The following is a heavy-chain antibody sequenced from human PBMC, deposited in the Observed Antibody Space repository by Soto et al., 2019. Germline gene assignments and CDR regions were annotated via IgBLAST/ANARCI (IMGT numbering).Heavy chain of an antibody. CDR1: GGTFSSYA. Sequence: SVKVSCKASGGTFSSYAISWVRQAPGQGLEWMGGIIPIFGTANYAQKFQGRVTITADESTSTAYMELSSLRSEDTAVYYCARIIAAREVSSYYYYGMDVWGQGTTVTVSS. V-gene: IGHV1-69*13. J-gene: IGHJ6*02. CDR2: IIPIFGTA. D-gene: IGHD6-6*01. CDR3: ARIIAAREVSSYYYYGMDV.